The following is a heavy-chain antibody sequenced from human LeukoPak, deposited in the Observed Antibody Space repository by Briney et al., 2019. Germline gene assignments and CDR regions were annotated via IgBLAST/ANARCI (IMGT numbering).Heavy chain of an antibody. CDR3: GKEEMVRGVFGGGDFDY. CDR2: ISGSGGST. V-gene: IGHV3-23*01. CDR1: GFTFSSYA. D-gene: IGHD3-10*01. Sequence: GGSLRLSCAASGFTFSSYAMSWVRQAPGKGLEWVSAISGSGGSTYYADSVKGRFTISRDNSKNTLYLKINSLRAEDTGLYYWGKEEMVRGVFGGGDFDYWGQGTLVTVSS. J-gene: IGHJ4*02.